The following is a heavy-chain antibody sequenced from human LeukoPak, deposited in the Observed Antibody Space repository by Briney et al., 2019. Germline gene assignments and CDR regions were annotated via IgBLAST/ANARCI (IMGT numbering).Heavy chain of an antibody. CDR1: GFTFSSYG. CDR2: ISGSGGST. V-gene: IGHV3-23*01. Sequence: SCKASGFTFSSYGMYWVRQAPGKGLEWVSAISGSGGSTYYADSAKGRFTISRDNSKNTLYLQMNSLRAEDTAVYYCASRSGWRYFDYWGQGTLVTVSS. CDR3: ASRSGWRYFDY. J-gene: IGHJ4*02. D-gene: IGHD6-19*01.